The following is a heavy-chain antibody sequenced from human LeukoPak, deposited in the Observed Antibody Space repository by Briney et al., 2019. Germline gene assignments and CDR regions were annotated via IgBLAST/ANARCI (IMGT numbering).Heavy chain of an antibody. CDR2: ISYSGST. D-gene: IGHD5-18*01. CDR1: GGSISSSNFY. J-gene: IGHJ4*02. Sequence: SETLSLTCTFTGGSISSSNFYWGWIRQPPGKGLEWIGTISYSGSTYYNPSLKSRVTISVDTSKNQFSLKLSSVTAADTAVYYCARSRGRSYGSWGQGTLVTVSP. CDR3: ARSRGRSYGS. V-gene: IGHV4-39*01.